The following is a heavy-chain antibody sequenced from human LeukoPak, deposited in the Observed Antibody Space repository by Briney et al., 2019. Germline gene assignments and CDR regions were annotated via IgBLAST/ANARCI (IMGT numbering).Heavy chain of an antibody. CDR1: GGTLSSYA. V-gene: IGHV1-18*01. J-gene: IGHJ6*02. CDR2: ISAYNGNT. CDR3: VREGRFVGLTGYSYYYGMDV. D-gene: IGHD3-9*01. Sequence: ASVKVSCKASGGTLSSYAISWVRQAPGQGLEWMGWISAYNGNTNYAQKLQGRVTMTTDTSTSTAYMELRSLRSDDTAVYYCVREGRFVGLTGYSYYYGMDVWGQGTTVTVSS.